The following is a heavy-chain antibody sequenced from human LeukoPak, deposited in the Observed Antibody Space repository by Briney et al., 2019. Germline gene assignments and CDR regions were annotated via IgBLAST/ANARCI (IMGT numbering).Heavy chain of an antibody. CDR2: ISYDGSNK. J-gene: IGHJ4*02. V-gene: IGHV3-30-3*01. Sequence: GRSLRLSCAASGFTFSSYAMHWVRQAPGKGLEWVAVISYDGSNKYYADSVKGRFTISRDNSKNTLYLQMNSLRAEDTAVYYCAKAKRIRTVTPGFDYWGQGTLVTVSS. CDR3: AKAKRIRTVTPGFDY. D-gene: IGHD4-17*01. CDR1: GFTFSSYA.